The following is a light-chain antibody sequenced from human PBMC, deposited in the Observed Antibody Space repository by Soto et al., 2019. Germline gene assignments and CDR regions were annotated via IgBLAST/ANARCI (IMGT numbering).Light chain of an antibody. Sequence: QSALTQPASVSGSPGQSITISCTGTSSDIGNYDFVSWYQQVPGTAPKAMIYEVSSRPSGVSNRFSGSKSGNTASLTIGGLQSEDEADYYCAAWDDSLNGHVVFGGGTKLTVL. CDR1: SSDIGNYDF. V-gene: IGLV2-14*01. CDR2: EVS. J-gene: IGLJ2*01. CDR3: AAWDDSLNGHVV.